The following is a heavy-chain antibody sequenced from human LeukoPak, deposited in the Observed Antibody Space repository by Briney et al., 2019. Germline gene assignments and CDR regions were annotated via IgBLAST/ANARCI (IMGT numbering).Heavy chain of an antibody. D-gene: IGHD6-13*01. CDR2: INAVNGNT. V-gene: IGHV1-3*01. CDR3: ARDLGRQQLVQDY. CDR1: GYTFINYA. Sequence: ASVKVSCKASGYTFINYAINWGRQAPGQRLEWVGWINAVNGNTKYSPKFQGRVSITRDTSASIGYMELSSLRSEDTAVYYCARDLGRQQLVQDYWGQGTLVTVSS. J-gene: IGHJ4*02.